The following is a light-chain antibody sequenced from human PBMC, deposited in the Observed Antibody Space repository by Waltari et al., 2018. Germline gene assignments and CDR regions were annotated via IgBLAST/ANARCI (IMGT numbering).Light chain of an antibody. V-gene: IGKV3-11*01. Sequence: EIVLTQSPATLCLSPGERVTRPCRASQSVNNYLAWYQQKPGQAPRLLIYDASSRATGIPARFSGNGSGTDFTLTISSLEAEDFAVYYCQQRSIRPPAYSFGQGTRLEIK. CDR3: QQRSIRPPAYS. CDR2: DAS. CDR1: QSVNNY. J-gene: IGKJ2*03.